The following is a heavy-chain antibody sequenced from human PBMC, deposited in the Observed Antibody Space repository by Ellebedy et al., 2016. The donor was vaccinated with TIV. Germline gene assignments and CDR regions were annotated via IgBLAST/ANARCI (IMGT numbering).Heavy chain of an antibody. D-gene: IGHD2-2*01. V-gene: IGHV3-21*01. J-gene: IGHJ6*02. CDR1: GFTFSSYS. CDR2: ISSSSSYI. CDR3: ASEYQLLWEGPRYGMDV. Sequence: GESLKISXAASGFTFSSYSMNWVRQAPGKGLEWVSSISSSSSYIYYADSVKGRFTISRDNAKNSLYLQMNSLRAEDTAVYYCASEYQLLWEGPRYGMDVWGQGTTVTVSS.